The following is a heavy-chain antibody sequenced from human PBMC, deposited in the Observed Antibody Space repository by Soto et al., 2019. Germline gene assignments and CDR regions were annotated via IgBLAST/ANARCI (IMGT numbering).Heavy chain of an antibody. CDR3: ARDHHVVVPAALFDY. D-gene: IGHD2-2*01. CDR1: GFTFSSYG. J-gene: IGHJ4*02. CDR2: IWYDGRNK. V-gene: IGHV3-33*01. Sequence: ESVGGVVQPGRSLRLSCAASGFTFSSYGMHWVRQAPGKGLEWVAVIWYDGRNKYYVDSVKGRFTISRDNSKNTLYLQMNSLRAEDTAVCYCARDHHVVVPAALFDYWGQGTLVTVSS.